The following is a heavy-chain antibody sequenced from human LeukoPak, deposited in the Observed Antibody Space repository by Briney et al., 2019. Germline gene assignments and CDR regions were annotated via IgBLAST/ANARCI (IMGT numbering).Heavy chain of an antibody. Sequence: GGSLRLSCAASGFTFSSYAMNWVRQAPGKGLEWVAGISSGDRTFHADSVRGRFTISRDNSKNTLYLQMNSLRAEDTAVYYCAKGLHYYDSSGYYRAEYFQHWGQGTLVTVSS. CDR2: ISSGDRT. CDR1: GFTFSSYA. J-gene: IGHJ1*01. CDR3: AKGLHYYDSSGYYRAEYFQH. D-gene: IGHD3-22*01. V-gene: IGHV3-23*01.